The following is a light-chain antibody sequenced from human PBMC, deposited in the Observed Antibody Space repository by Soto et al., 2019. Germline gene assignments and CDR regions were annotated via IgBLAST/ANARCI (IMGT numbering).Light chain of an antibody. CDR1: SSDVGGYNY. J-gene: IGLJ1*01. CDR3: SSYTSSRTYV. CDR2: YVS. V-gene: IGLV2-14*01. Sequence: QSALTQPASVSGSPGQSITISCTGTSSDVGGYNYVSWYQQHPGKAPKLMIYYVSDRPSGVSNRFSGSKSGNTASLTISGLQSEDEADYYCSSYTSSRTYVFGTGTKLTVL.